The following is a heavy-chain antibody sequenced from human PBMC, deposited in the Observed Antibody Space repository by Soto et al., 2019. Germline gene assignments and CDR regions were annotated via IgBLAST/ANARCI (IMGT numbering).Heavy chain of an antibody. J-gene: IGHJ6*04. CDR1: GFTVSNNY. CDR2: MYIGGGT. D-gene: IGHD2-8*01. Sequence: EVQLVESGGGLVQPGGSLRLSCVASGFTVSNNYMTWVRQAPGKGLEWVSNMYIGGGTYYTDSVKGRFTIPRDSSTNTLYLQMDNVRAEDTAVYYCARDPGVNWAWGKGTTVTVSS. V-gene: IGHV3-66*01. CDR3: ARDPGVNWA.